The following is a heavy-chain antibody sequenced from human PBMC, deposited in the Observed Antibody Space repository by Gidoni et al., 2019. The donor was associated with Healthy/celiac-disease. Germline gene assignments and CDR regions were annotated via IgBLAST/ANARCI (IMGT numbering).Heavy chain of an antibody. Sequence: QVQLQQWGAGLLKPSETLSLTCAVYGGSFSGYYWSWIRQPPGKGLEWIGEINHSGSTNYNPSLKSRVTISVDTSKNQFSLKLSSVTAADTAVYYCARGAWGVWGSYRSRYWYFDLWGRGTLVTVSS. V-gene: IGHV4-34*01. CDR3: ARGAWGVWGSYRSRYWYFDL. CDR2: INHSGST. J-gene: IGHJ2*01. CDR1: GGSFSGYY. D-gene: IGHD3-16*02.